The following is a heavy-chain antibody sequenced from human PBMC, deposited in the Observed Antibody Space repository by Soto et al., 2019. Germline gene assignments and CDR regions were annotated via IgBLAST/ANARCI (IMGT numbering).Heavy chain of an antibody. J-gene: IGHJ4*02. D-gene: IGHD3-10*01. CDR3: ASLAGSGAPIAS. Sequence: SETLSLTCTDSGGSISSYYWSWIRQPPGKGLEWIGYIYYSGSTNYNPSLKSRVTISVDTSKNQFSLKLSSVTAAYTAVYSWASLAGSGAPIASWGQGTLVPVS. CDR1: GGSISSYY. V-gene: IGHV4-59*08. CDR2: IYYSGST.